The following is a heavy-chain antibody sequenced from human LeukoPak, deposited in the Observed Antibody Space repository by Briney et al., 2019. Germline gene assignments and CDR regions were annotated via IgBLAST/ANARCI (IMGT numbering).Heavy chain of an antibody. Sequence: SETLSLTCAVYGGPVSGDYWSWIRQPPGKGLEWIGEINHSGSTNYNPSLKSRVTISVDTSKTQFSLKLSSVTAGDTAVYYCERDPLSGYYDSKPNWFDPWGQGTLVTVSS. CDR1: GGPVSGDY. CDR3: ERDPLSGYYDSKPNWFDP. D-gene: IGHD3-22*01. J-gene: IGHJ5*02. V-gene: IGHV4-34*01. CDR2: INHSGST.